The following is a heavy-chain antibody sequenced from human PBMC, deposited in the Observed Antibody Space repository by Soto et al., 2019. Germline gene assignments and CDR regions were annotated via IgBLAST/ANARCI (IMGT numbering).Heavy chain of an antibody. CDR2: IKSKTDGGTT. CDR1: GFTFSNAW. V-gene: IGHV3-15*01. Sequence: GGSLRLSCAASGFTFSNAWMSWVRQAPGKGLEWVGRIKSKTDGGTTDYAAPVKGRFTISRDDSKNTLYLQMNSLKTEDTAVYYCTTDPTNDYGDYAYYYYYMDVWGKGTTVTVSS. D-gene: IGHD4-17*01. J-gene: IGHJ6*03. CDR3: TTDPTNDYGDYAYYYYYMDV.